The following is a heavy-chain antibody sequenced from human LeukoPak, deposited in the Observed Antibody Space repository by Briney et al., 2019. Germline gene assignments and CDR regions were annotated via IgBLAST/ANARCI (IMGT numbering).Heavy chain of an antibody. V-gene: IGHV4-59*08. CDR2: IYYSGST. J-gene: IGHJ4*02. D-gene: IGHD5-12*01. Sequence: SEALSLTCTVSGGSISSYYWSWIRQPPGKGLEWIGYIYYSGSTNYNPSLKSRVTISVDTSKNQFSLKLSSVTAADTAVYYCARYLGSDYDYVGYFDYWGQGTLVTVSS. CDR3: ARYLGSDYDYVGYFDY. CDR1: GGSISSYY.